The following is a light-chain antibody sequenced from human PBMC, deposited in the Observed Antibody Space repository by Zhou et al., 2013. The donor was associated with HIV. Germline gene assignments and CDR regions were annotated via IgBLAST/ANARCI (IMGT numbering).Light chain of an antibody. Sequence: DIQVTQSPSTLAASVGDRVTITCRASQSVSTWLAWYQQKPGTAPKLLIYKASALESGVPSRFSGSGSGTEYTLTITSLQADDFATYHCQQYKSYPYTFGQGTKLEIK. CDR2: KAS. CDR1: QSVSTW. V-gene: IGKV1-5*03. CDR3: QQYKSYPYT. J-gene: IGKJ2*01.